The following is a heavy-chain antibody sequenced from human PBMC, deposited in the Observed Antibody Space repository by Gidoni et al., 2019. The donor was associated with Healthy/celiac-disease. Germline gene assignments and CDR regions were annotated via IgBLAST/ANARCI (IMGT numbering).Heavy chain of an antibody. V-gene: IGHV3-23*01. D-gene: IGHD3-10*01. CDR3: AKDPGDYYGSGSYFDY. CDR1: GFTFSSYA. J-gene: IGHJ4*02. CDR2: ISGRGGST. Sequence: EVQLLESGGGLVQPGGSLRLSCAASGFTFSSYAMSWVRQAPGQGLEWVSAISGRGGSTYYADSVKGRFTISRDNSKNTLYLQMNSLRAEDTAVYYCAKDPGDYYGSGSYFDYWGQGTLVTVSS.